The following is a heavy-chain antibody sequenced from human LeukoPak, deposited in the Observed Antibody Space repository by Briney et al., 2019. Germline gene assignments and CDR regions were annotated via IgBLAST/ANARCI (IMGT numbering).Heavy chain of an antibody. CDR1: GGSFSGYY. Sequence: SETPSLTCAVYGGSFSGYYWSWIRQPPGKGLEWIGEINHSGSTNYNPSLKSRVTISVDTSKNQFSLKLSSVTAADTAVYYCARGGGDCSGGSCYIENDYWGQGTLVTVSS. CDR3: ARGGGDCSGGSCYIENDY. V-gene: IGHV4-34*01. CDR2: INHSGST. J-gene: IGHJ4*02. D-gene: IGHD2-15*01.